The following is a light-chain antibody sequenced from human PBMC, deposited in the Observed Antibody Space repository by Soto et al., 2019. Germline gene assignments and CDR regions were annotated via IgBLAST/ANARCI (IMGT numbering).Light chain of an antibody. CDR1: SGHITTI. V-gene: IGLV4-60*02. CDR2: LEDNGSF. CDR3: ETWDTDTRV. Sequence: QAVVTQSSSASASLGSSVKLTCSLSSGHITTIIAWHQQQPGKAPRYLMKLEDNGSFNKGSGVPDRFSGSCSGADRYLTISNVQFEDEADYYCETWDTDTRVFGPGTKLTVL. J-gene: IGLJ1*01.